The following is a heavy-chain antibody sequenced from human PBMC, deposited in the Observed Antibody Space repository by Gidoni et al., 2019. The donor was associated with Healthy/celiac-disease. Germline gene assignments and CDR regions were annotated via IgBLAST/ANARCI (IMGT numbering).Heavy chain of an antibody. CDR2: ISGSGGST. J-gene: IGHJ3*02. CDR3: AKDLAPYSSDWYAFDI. Sequence: EVQLLESGGGLVQPGGSLRLSCAASGFTFTSYAMSWVRQAPGKGLEWVSTISGSGGSTYSADSVKGRLTISRDNSKNTLYLQMNSLRAEDTAVYYCAKDLAPYSSDWYAFDIWGQGTMVTVSS. V-gene: IGHV3-23*01. D-gene: IGHD6-19*01. CDR1: GFTFTSYA.